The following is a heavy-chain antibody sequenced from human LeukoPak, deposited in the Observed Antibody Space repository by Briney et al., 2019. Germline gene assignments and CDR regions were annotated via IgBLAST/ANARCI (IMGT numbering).Heavy chain of an antibody. CDR3: ASGVGYGESIDY. CDR2: IYSGGST. J-gene: IGHJ4*02. D-gene: IGHD4-17*01. CDR1: GFTVSSNY. V-gene: IGHV3-53*01. Sequence: PGGSLRLSCAASGFTVSSNYMSWVRQAPGKGLEWVSVIYSGGSTYYADCVKGRFTISRDNSKNTLYLKMNRLRAEHTAVYYCASGVGYGESIDYCGQGNLVTLSS.